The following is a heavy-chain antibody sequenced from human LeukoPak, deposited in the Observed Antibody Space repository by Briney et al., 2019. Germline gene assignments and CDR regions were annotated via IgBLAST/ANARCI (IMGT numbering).Heavy chain of an antibody. CDR1: GFMFSSNA. J-gene: IGHJ4*02. Sequence: TGGSLRLSCAASGFMFSSNAMNWVRQAPGKGLEWVSVISGSGASTYYADSVKGRFTISRDNSKNTLHLQMNSLRAEDTALYYCAKDPTIAVAHFDYWGQGTLVTVSS. V-gene: IGHV3-23*01. CDR3: AKDPTIAVAHFDY. D-gene: IGHD6-19*01. CDR2: ISGSGAST.